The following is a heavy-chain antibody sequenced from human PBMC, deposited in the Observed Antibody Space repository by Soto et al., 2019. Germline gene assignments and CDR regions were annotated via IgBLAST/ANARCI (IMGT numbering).Heavy chain of an antibody. CDR1: GHTFSGYY. Sequence: ASVKVSCKASGHTFSGYYVHWVRQAPGQGLEWMGWVNPNSGGTHYAQKFQGRVSMTRDTSLSAVYMELRSLRRDDMAVYFCATEYGGDDSTVTRGECGRFWEQVPLIVASS. V-gene: IGHV1-2*02. J-gene: IGHJ4*02. D-gene: IGHD3-16*01. CDR2: VNPNSGGT. CDR3: ATEYGGDDSTVTRGECGRF.